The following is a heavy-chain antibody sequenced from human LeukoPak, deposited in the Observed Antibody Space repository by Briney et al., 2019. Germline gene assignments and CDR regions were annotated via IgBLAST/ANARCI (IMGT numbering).Heavy chain of an antibody. V-gene: IGHV3-21*01. D-gene: IGHD3-16*01. CDR1: GFTFGSYS. CDR2: ISSSSSYI. J-gene: IGHJ5*02. Sequence: GGSLRLSCAASGFTFGSYSMNWVRQAPGKGLEWVSSISSSSSYIYYADSVKGRFTISRDNAKNSLYLQMNSLRAEDTAVYYCARDLARGGFWFDPWGQGTLVTVSS. CDR3: ARDLARGGFWFDP.